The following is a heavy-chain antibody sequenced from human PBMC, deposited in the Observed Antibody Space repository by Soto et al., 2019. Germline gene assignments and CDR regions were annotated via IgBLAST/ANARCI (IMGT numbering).Heavy chain of an antibody. CDR2: ISGSGGST. CDR1: GFTFSSYA. J-gene: IGHJ4*02. V-gene: IGHV3-23*01. D-gene: IGHD2-15*01. CDR3: AKDRCSGGSCYSGDDY. Sequence: GGSLRLSCAASGFTFSSYAMSWVRQAPGKGLEWVSVISGSGGSTYYADSVKGRFTISRDNSKNTLHLQMNSLRAEDTAVYYCAKDRCSGGSCYSGDDYWGQGTLVTVSS.